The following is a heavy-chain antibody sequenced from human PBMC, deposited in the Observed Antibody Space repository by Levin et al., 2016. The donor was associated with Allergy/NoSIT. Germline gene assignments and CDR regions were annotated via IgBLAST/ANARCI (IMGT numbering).Heavy chain of an antibody. Sequence: GESLKISCAASGFTFSSYAMSWVRQAPGKGLEWVSAISGSGGSTYYADSVKGRFTISRDNAKNSLYLQMNSLRAEDTAVYYCARGGGYCSSTSCYNYYYMDVWGKGTTVTVSS. J-gene: IGHJ6*03. CDR3: ARGGGYCSSTSCYNYYYMDV. CDR1: GFTFSSYA. CDR2: ISGSGGST. V-gene: IGHV3-23*01. D-gene: IGHD2-2*02.